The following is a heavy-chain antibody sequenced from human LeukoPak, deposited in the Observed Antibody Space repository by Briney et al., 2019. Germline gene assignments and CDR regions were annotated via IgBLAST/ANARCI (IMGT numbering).Heavy chain of an antibody. V-gene: IGHV3-23*01. D-gene: IGHD3-22*01. CDR2: ISGSGGST. CDR1: GFTSSSYA. J-gene: IGHJ4*02. CDR3: AKVPYYYDSSAYF. Sequence: QPGGSLRLSCAASGFTSSSYAMSWVRQDPGKGLEWVSAISGSGGSTYYADSLKGRFTISRDNSKNTLYLQMNSLRAEDTAVYYCAKVPYYYDSSAYFWGQGTLVTVSS.